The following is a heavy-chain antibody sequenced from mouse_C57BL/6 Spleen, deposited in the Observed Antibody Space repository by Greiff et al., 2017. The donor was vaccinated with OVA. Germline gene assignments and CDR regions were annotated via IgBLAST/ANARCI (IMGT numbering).Heavy chain of an antibody. V-gene: IGHV1-69*01. CDR3: ARKIGNYPYAMDY. Sequence: QVQLKESGAELVMPGASVKLSCKASGYTFTSYWMHWVKQRPGQGLEWIGEIDPSDSYTNYNQKFKGKSTLTVDKSSSTAYMQLSSLTSEDSAVYYCARKIGNYPYAMDYWGQGTSVTVSS. D-gene: IGHD2-1*01. CDR1: GYTFTSYW. CDR2: IDPSDSYT. J-gene: IGHJ4*01.